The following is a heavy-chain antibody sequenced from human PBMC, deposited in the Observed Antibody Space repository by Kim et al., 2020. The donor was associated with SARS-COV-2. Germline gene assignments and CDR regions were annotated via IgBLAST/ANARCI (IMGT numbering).Heavy chain of an antibody. CDR2: IPSSGGAT. Sequence: GGSLRLSCAASEFTFSTYAVSWVRQAPGKGLEWVSAIPSSGGATYYADPVRGRFTISRDNSMNTLSLQMNSLRADDTAVYYCAKLMTTSSYSAMDVWG. D-gene: IGHD2-2*01. J-gene: IGHJ6*02. V-gene: IGHV3-23*01. CDR1: EFTFSTYA. CDR3: AKLMTTSSYSAMDV.